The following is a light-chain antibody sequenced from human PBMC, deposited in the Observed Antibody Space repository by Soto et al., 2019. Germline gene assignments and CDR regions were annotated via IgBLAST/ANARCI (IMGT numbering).Light chain of an antibody. CDR2: GNT. V-gene: IGLV1-40*01. CDR1: SSNIGAGYD. J-gene: IGLJ1*01. CDR3: QSYDSSLGGSGV. Sequence: QSVLTQPPSVSGAPGQRVTISCTGGSSNIGAGYDVHWYQQLPGTAPKLLIYGNTNRPSGVPDRFSDSKSGTSASLAITGLQVEDEADYYCQSYDSSLGGSGVFGTGTKLTVL.